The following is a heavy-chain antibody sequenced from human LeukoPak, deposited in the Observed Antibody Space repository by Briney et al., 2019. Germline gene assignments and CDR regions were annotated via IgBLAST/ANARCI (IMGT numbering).Heavy chain of an antibody. CDR2: IIPIFGTA. CDR1: GYTFTSYA. V-gene: IGHV1-69*05. CDR3: ARAYYDSSGYYLFDY. Sequence: SVKVSCKASGYTFTSYAISWVRQAPGQGVEWMGGIIPIFGTANYAQKFQGRVTITTDESTSTAYMELSSLRSEDTAVYYCARAYYDSSGYYLFDYWGQGTLVTVSS. D-gene: IGHD3-22*01. J-gene: IGHJ4*02.